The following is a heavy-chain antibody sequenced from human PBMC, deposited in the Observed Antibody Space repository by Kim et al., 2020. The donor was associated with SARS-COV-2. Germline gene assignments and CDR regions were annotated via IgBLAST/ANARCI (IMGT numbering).Heavy chain of an antibody. CDR1: GGSLSSGDYS. Sequence: SETLSLTCAVSGGSLSSGDYSWSWIRQPPGKGLEWIGYINYSGTTYYNPSLKSRVTMSVDRSKNQFSLKLSSVTAADTAVYFCATASTTIIRCAPHYYFG. CDR3: ATASTTIIRCAPHYYFG. V-gene: IGHV4-30-2*01. D-gene: IGHD3-10*01. J-gene: IGHJ6*01. CDR2: INYSGTT.